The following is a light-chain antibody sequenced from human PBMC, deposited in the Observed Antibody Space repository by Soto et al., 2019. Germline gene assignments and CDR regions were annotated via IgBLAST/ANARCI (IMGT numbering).Light chain of an antibody. Sequence: EIVMTQSPATLSVSPGERATLSCRASQSVAGNLAWYQRKPGQAPRLLIYGASTRATGIPARFSGSGSGTEFTLTISSLQSEDFAVYYCLQSNNWLTWTFGQGTKVEIK. CDR2: GAS. V-gene: IGKV3-15*01. CDR1: QSVAGN. J-gene: IGKJ1*01. CDR3: LQSNNWLTWT.